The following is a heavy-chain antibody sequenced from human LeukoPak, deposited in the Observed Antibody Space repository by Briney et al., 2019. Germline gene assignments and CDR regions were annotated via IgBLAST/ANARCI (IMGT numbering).Heavy chain of an antibody. Sequence: SETLSLTCTVSGGSISSYYWSWIRQPPGKGLEWIGYIYYSGSTNYNPSLKSRVTISVDTSKNQFSLKLRSVTAADTAVYYCARVKRVAVAEYYYYYGLDLWGQGTTVTVSS. CDR3: ARVKRVAVAEYYYYYGLDL. CDR1: GGSISSYY. V-gene: IGHV4-59*01. CDR2: IYYSGST. D-gene: IGHD6-19*01. J-gene: IGHJ6*02.